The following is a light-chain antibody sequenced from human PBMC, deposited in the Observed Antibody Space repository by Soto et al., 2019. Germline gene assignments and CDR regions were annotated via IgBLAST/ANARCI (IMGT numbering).Light chain of an antibody. J-gene: IGKJ5*01. V-gene: IGKV3-11*01. CDR1: QSVRTS. CDR3: QQRSNWPIT. Sequence: EIVLTQSPGTLSLPPGERATLSCRASQSVRTSLAWYQQQPGQTPRLLIYDGSNRATGVPARFSGSGSGTDHTPTISSLEPEDSAVYYCQQRSNWPITFGQGTRLEIK. CDR2: DGS.